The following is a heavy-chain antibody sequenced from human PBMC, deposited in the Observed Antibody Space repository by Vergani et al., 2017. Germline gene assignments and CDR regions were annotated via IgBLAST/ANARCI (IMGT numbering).Heavy chain of an antibody. D-gene: IGHD3-22*01. J-gene: IGHJ4*02. Sequence: QVQLVQSGSEVRKPGASVKVSCQNSGYSLSELTIHWVRQAPGKGREWMGRFDPEHGEVTFAHHIQGRVTMTKDRSTDTAYMELSTFGPEDTALYYCAIVSDYYDRSGYYLDYWGQGTLVTVSS. V-gene: IGHV1-24*01. CDR3: AIVSDYYDRSGYYLDY. CDR2: FDPEHGEV. CDR1: GYSLSELT.